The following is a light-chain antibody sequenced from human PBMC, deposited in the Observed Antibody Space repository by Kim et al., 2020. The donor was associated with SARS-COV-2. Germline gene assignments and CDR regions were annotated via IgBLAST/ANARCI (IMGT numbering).Light chain of an antibody. CDR3: QQYNNWPLT. CDR1: QSISSN. Sequence: VSPRERVTLACRASQSISSNLAWYQQKPGQAPRLLIYGASTRATGIPARFSGSGSGTEFTLTISSLQSEDFAVYYCQQYNNWPLTFGGGTKVDIK. CDR2: GAS. V-gene: IGKV3-15*01. J-gene: IGKJ4*01.